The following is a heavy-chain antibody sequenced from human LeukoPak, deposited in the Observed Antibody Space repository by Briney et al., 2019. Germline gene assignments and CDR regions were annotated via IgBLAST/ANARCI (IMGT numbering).Heavy chain of an antibody. CDR3: ARSVEGYCRGGSCYYYSYYMDV. CDR1: GGSFSGYY. V-gene: IGHV4-34*01. CDR2: INHSGST. Sequence: SETLSLTCAVYGGSFSGYYWSWIRQPPGKGLEWIGEINHSGSTNYNPSLKSRVTISVDTSKNQFSLKLSSVTAADTAAYYCARSVEGYCRGGSCYYYSYYMDVWGKGTTVTVSS. J-gene: IGHJ6*03. D-gene: IGHD2-15*01.